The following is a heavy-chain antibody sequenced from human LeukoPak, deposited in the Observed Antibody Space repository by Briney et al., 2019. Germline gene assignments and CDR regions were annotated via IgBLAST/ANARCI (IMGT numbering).Heavy chain of an antibody. CDR2: ITQDGSEK. D-gene: IGHD3-16*01. Sequence: RRSLCPSSAASASTLNNSCTRWVSHPPREGLEWVANITQDGSEKNYVDSVKGRFTISRDNAKNSLYLQMNSLRAEDTAVYYCARDTPFGGYWGQGTLVTISS. CDR1: ASTLNNSC. J-gene: IGHJ4*02. V-gene: IGHV3-7*03. CDR3: ARDTPFGGY.